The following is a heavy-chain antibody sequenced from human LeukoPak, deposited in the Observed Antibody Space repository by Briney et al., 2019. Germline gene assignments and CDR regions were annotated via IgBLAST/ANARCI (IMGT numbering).Heavy chain of an antibody. CDR1: GFIFSSYA. CDR3: AKDGRNTDY. J-gene: IGHJ4*02. D-gene: IGHD2/OR15-2a*01. V-gene: IGHV3-23*01. CDR2: IIRSGTTT. Sequence: GGSLRLSCAASGFIFSSYAMSWVRQAPGKGLDWVSAIIRSGTTTYYADSVRGRFTISRDNSKNPLYLQMNSLSAGDTAVYYCAKDGRNTDYWGQGTLVTVSS.